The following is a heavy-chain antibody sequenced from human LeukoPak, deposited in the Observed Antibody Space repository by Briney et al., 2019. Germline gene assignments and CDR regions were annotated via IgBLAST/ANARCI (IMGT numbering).Heavy chain of an antibody. CDR3: ARHDYYDLRFDY. CDR2: IYYSGST. Sequence: SETLSLTCTVSGGSISSSSYYWGWIRQPPGKGLEGIGSIYYSGSTYYNPSLKSRVTISVDTSKNQFSLKLSSVTAADTAVYYCARHDYYDLRFDYWGQGTLVTVSS. J-gene: IGHJ4*02. V-gene: IGHV4-39*01. CDR1: GGSISSSSYY. D-gene: IGHD3-3*01.